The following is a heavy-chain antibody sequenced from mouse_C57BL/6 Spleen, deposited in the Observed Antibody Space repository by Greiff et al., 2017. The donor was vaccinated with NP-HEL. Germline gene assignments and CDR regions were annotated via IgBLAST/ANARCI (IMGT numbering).Heavy chain of an antibody. V-gene: IGHV1-63*01. Sequence: VQLVESGAELVRPGTSVKMSCKASGYTFTNYWIGWAKQRPGHGLEWIGDIYPGGGYTNYNEKFKGKATLTADKSSSTAYMQFSSLTSEDSAIYYCARGDYGSSSFAYWGQGTLVTVSA. CDR3: ARGDYGSSSFAY. D-gene: IGHD1-1*01. CDR1: GYTFTNYW. CDR2: IYPGGGYT. J-gene: IGHJ3*01.